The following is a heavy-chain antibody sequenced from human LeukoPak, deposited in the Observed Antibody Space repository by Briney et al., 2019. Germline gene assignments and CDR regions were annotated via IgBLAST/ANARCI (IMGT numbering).Heavy chain of an antibody. D-gene: IGHD4-23*01. CDR2: IKQDGSEK. CDR1: GFTFSNYW. J-gene: IGHJ5*02. Sequence: GGSLRLSCAASGFTFSNYWMSWVRQAPGKGLEWVANIKQDGSEKTYVDSVKGRFTISRDNAKNALYLQMNSLRSEDSAVYYCARGPYGANSWFDPWGQGTLVTISS. V-gene: IGHV3-7*02. CDR3: ARGPYGANSWFDP.